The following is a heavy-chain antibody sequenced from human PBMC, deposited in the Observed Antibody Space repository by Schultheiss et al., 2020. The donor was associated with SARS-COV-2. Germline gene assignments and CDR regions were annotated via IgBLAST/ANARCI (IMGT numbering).Heavy chain of an antibody. Sequence: GESLKISCAASGFTFSSYSMNWVRQAPGKGLVWVSRINSDGSSTSYADSVKGRFTISRDNAKNTLYLQMNSLRAEDTAVYYCARDPGYCSSTSCYGLDYWGQGTLVTVSS. D-gene: IGHD2-2*01. CDR3: ARDPGYCSSTSCYGLDY. CDR2: INSDGSST. V-gene: IGHV3-74*01. J-gene: IGHJ4*02. CDR1: GFTFSSYS.